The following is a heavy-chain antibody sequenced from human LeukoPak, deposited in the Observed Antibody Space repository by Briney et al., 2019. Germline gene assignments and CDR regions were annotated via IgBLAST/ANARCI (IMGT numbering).Heavy chain of an antibody. CDR3: ARGLAYCGGDCYATTSFDY. Sequence: PSETLSLTCAVSGGSISSSHWWSWVRQPPGKGLEWIGEMYHSGTTHYNPSLKSRVTISVDKSKNQFSLKLSSVTAADTAVYYCARGLAYCGGDCYATTSFDYWGQGTLVTVSS. V-gene: IGHV4-4*02. CDR2: MYHSGTT. CDR1: GGSISSSHW. D-gene: IGHD2-21*02. J-gene: IGHJ4*02.